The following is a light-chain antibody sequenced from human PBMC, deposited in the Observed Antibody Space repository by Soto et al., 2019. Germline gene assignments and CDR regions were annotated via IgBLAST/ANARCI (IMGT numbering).Light chain of an antibody. Sequence: EIVMTQSPATLSVSPGERATLSCRASQSVSNYLAWYQQKPGQAPRLLIYGASTRATGIPARFSGGGSETEFTLTISSLQSEDFAVYYCQQYHNSPPLTFGGGTKVEIK. CDR2: GAS. CDR1: QSVSNY. CDR3: QQYHNSPPLT. J-gene: IGKJ4*01. V-gene: IGKV3-15*01.